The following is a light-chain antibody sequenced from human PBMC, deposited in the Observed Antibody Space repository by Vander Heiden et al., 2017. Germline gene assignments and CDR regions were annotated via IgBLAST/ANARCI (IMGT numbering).Light chain of an antibody. CDR1: SRDGGGYKY. CDR3: SSYTPSSTLEV. J-gene: IGLJ1*01. Sequence: QSALTQPASVSGSPGQSITISCTGSSRDGGGYKYVYWYQQFRGQAPKLIIYEVSNRPSGISSRFSGSKSGNTASLTISGLQAEDEADYYCSSYTPSSTLEVFGSGTWVSVL. CDR2: EVS. V-gene: IGLV2-14*01.